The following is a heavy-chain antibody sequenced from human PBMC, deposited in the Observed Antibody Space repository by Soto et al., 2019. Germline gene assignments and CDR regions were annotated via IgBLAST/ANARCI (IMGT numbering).Heavy chain of an antibody. CDR3: ARDYGDYGDYYYGVDV. D-gene: IGHD4-17*01. CDR1: GFTFSSYS. CDR2: ISSSSSTI. V-gene: IGHV3-48*01. J-gene: IGHJ6*02. Sequence: EVQLVESGGGLVQPGGSLRLSCVASGFTFSSYSMNWVRQAPGKGLEWVSYISSSSSTIYYADSVKGRFTISISRDNGKNSLYLQMNSLRAEDTAVYYCARDYGDYGDYYYGVDVWGQGTTVTVSS.